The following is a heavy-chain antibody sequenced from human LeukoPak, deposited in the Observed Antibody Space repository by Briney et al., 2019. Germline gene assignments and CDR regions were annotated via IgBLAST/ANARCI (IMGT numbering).Heavy chain of an antibody. J-gene: IGHJ4*02. CDR1: GYTFTGYY. Sequence: GASVKVSCKASGYTFTGYYMHWVRQAPGQGLEWMGWINPNSGGTNYAQKFQGRVTMTRDTSISTAYMELSRLRSDDTAVYYCARPAVPYYYDSSGYPDWGQGTLVTVSS. D-gene: IGHD3-22*01. CDR3: ARPAVPYYYDSSGYPD. CDR2: INPNSGGT. V-gene: IGHV1-2*02.